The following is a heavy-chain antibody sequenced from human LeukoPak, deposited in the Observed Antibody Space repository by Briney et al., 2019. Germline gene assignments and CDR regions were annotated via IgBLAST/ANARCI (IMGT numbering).Heavy chain of an antibody. D-gene: IGHD3-3*01. CDR2: INPNSGGT. Sequence: ASVKVSCKASGYTFTGYYVHWVRQAPGQGLEWMGRINPNSGGTNYAQKFQGRVTMTRDTSISTAYMELSRLRSDDTAVCYCARGGYDFVYYYYGMDVWGQGTTVTVSS. V-gene: IGHV1-2*06. CDR1: GYTFTGYY. CDR3: ARGGYDFVYYYYGMDV. J-gene: IGHJ6*02.